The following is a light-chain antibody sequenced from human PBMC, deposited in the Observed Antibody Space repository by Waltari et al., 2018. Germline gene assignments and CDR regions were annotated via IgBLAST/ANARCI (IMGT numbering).Light chain of an antibody. V-gene: IGLV2-8*01. CDR2: EVS. J-gene: IGLJ2*01. CDR3: SSYGGSNNLV. CDR1: TGDIVVFKF. Sequence: QSALPQPPSPPGSPGQSAPIPAPGTTGDIVVFKFFSWYQQHPGKAPKLMLYEVSQRPSGVPDRFSGSKSGNTASLTVSGLQAEDEADYYCSSYGGSNNLVFGGGTKLTVL.